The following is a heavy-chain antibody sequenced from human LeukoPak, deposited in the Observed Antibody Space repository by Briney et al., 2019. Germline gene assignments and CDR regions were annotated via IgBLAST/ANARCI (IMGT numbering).Heavy chain of an antibody. J-gene: IGHJ4*02. CDR3: ARDCGYSYGYPSCRDDWGYFDY. CDR2: IGAYNGNT. Sequence: ASVKVSCKASGYSFTSYGISWVRQAPGQGLEWMGWIGAYNGNTNYAQKLQGRVTMTTDTSTSTAYMELRSLRSDDTAVYYCARDCGYSYGYPSCRDDWGYFDYWGQGTLVTVSS. CDR1: GYSFTSYG. V-gene: IGHV1-18*01. D-gene: IGHD5-18*01.